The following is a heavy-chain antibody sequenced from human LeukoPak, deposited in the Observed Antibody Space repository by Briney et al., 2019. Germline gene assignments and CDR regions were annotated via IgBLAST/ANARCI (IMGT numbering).Heavy chain of an antibody. D-gene: IGHD3-9*01. J-gene: IGHJ3*02. CDR2: IGTAGDT. V-gene: IGHV3-13*01. Sequence: PGGSLRLSCAASGFTFSSYDMHWVRQATGKGLEWVSGIGTAGDTYYPGSVKGRFTISRENAKNSLYLQMNSPRAGDTAVYYCARGSFGAFDIWGQGTTVTVSS. CDR3: ARGSFGAFDI. CDR1: GFTFSSYD.